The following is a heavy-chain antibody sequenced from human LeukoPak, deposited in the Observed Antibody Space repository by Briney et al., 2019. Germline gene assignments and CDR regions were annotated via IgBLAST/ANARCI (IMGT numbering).Heavy chain of an antibody. CDR3: ARHLSGVTGYTYGRGIDY. D-gene: IGHD5-18*01. Sequence: GGSLRLSCAASGFTFSDYYMSWIHQAPGKGLEWVAFIRYDGSNKYYADSVKGRFTISRDNSKNTLYLQMNSLRAEDTAVYYCARHLSGVTGYTYGRGIDYWGQGTLVTVSS. J-gene: IGHJ4*02. CDR1: GFTFSDYY. CDR2: IRYDGSNK. V-gene: IGHV3-30*02.